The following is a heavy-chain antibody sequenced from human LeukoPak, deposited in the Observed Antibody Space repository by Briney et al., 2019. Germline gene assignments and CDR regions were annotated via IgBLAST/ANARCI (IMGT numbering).Heavy chain of an antibody. J-gene: IGHJ4*02. CDR1: GFTFSSSS. CDR2: ISSSGSTI. V-gene: IGHV3-48*04. D-gene: IGHD4-23*01. Sequence: GGSLRLSCAASGFTFSSSSMNWVRQAPGKGLEWDSYISSSGSTIYHADSVKGRVTISRDNAKNSLYLQMNSLRAEDTAVYFCVRAIGSNTLWGQGTLVTVSS. CDR3: VRAIGSNTL.